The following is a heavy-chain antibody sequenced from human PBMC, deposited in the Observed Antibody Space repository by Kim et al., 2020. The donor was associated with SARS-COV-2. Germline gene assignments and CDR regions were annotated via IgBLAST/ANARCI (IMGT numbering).Heavy chain of an antibody. CDR2: INAASGIT. V-gene: IGHV1-3*01. CDR1: RYTFYTYG. J-gene: IGHJ4*02. Sequence: ASVKVSCKASRYTFYTYGVHWVRQAPGQRLEWMGWINAASGITKYSQKFQGRVTITWDTPASTSYMELNNLSSEDTAVYYCATMPDRAYWGQGTLVTVS. D-gene: IGHD2-15*01. CDR3: ATMPDRAY.